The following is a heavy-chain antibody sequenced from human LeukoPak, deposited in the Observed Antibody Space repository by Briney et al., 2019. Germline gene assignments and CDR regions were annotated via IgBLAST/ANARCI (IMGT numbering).Heavy chain of an antibody. J-gene: IGHJ6*03. CDR1: GGSISSSSYY. Sequence: SETLSPTCTVSGGSISSSSYYWGWIRQPPGKGLEWIGSIYYSGSTYYNPSLKSRVTISVDTSKNQFSLKLSSVTAADTAVYYCARQVEYSSSSGGYYYYYMDVWGKGTTVTVSS. CDR3: ARQVEYSSSSGGYYYYYMDV. CDR2: IYYSGST. D-gene: IGHD6-6*01. V-gene: IGHV4-39*01.